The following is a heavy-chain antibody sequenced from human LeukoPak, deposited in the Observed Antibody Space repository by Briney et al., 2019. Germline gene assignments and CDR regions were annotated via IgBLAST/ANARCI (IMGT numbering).Heavy chain of an antibody. CDR3: TRQLQLLNYGMDV. CDR1: GDTVSSDSAA. J-gene: IGHJ6*02. CDR2: TYYRSKWYD. D-gene: IGHD1-1*01. Sequence: SQTLSLTCAISGDTVSSDSAAWNWLRQSASRGLEWLGRTYYRSKWYDDYAESVKSRITVNPDTSKNQFSLHLNSVTPEDTAVYYCTRQLQLLNYGMDVWGQGTTVTVSS. V-gene: IGHV6-1*01.